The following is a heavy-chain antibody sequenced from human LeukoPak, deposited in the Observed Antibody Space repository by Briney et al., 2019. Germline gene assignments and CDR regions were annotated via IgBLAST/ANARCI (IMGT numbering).Heavy chain of an antibody. D-gene: IGHD4-23*01. CDR2: ISSSSSYI. J-gene: IGHJ4*02. CDR1: GFTFRNNS. Sequence: TGGSLRLSYGASGFTFRNNSMSWVRQAPGKGLEWVSSISSSSSYIYYADSVKGRFTISRDNAKNSLYLQMNSLRAEDTAVYYCASQRTLYGGNSGDYWGQGTLVTVSS. V-gene: IGHV3-21*01. CDR3: ASQRTLYGGNSGDY.